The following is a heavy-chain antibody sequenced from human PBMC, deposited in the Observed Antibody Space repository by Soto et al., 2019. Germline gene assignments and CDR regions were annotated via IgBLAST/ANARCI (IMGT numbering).Heavy chain of an antibody. D-gene: IGHD2-15*01. V-gene: IGHV3-23*01. J-gene: IGHJ6*03. CDR2: LTVTGDSA. CDR1: GFRLSDSA. Sequence: EVQLLESGGGLVQPGGSLRLSCAASGFRLSDSAVSWVRQAPGKGLEWVSSLTVTGDSAFYSDSVKGRFTISIDISNSTLYLQMNSLRAEDTAVYYCAKNGCSYPACYPYYYYVDVWGRGTTVTVSS. CDR3: AKNGCSYPACYPYYYYVDV.